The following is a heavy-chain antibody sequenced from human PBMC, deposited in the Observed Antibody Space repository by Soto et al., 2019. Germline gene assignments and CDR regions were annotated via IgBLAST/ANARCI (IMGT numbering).Heavy chain of an antibody. D-gene: IGHD3-10*01. CDR1: GGSISSGGYY. V-gene: IGHV4-31*03. Sequence: SETLSLTCTVSGGSISSGGYYWSWIRQHPGKSLEWIGYIYYSGSTYYNPSLESRVTISVDTSKNQFSLKLSSVTAADTAVYYCARLEYYYGSGSYYDLTYNWFDPWGQGTLVTVS. J-gene: IGHJ5*02. CDR2: IYYSGST. CDR3: ARLEYYYGSGSYYDLTYNWFDP.